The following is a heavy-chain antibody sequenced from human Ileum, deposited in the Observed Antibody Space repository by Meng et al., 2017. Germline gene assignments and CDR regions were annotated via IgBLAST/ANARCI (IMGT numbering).Heavy chain of an antibody. J-gene: IGHJ4*02. D-gene: IGHD3-16*01. CDR3: VKDWGGAGALDY. CDR1: GFTFSGTW. Sequence: VQLGESGGCRVQPGGYLRLSCAASGFTFSGTWMHWVRQAPGKGLVWAARINNDGSYTDYVDSVKGRFTISRDNTKNTLYLQMTDLRAEDTAVYYCVKDWGGAGALDYWGQGSLVTVSS. CDR2: INNDGSYT. V-gene: IGHV3-74*01.